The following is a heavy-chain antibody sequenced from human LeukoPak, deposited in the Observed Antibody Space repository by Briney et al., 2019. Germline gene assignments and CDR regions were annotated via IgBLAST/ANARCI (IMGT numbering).Heavy chain of an antibody. CDR1: GYTFTGYY. CDR2: INPNSGGT. Sequence: GASVTVSCKASGYTFTGYYMHWVRQAPGQGLEWMGWINPNSGGTNYAQKLQGRVTMTRDTSISTAYMELSRLRSDDTAVYYCARDEVLPHTMIVVEGCFDIWGQGTMVTVSS. V-gene: IGHV1-2*02. J-gene: IGHJ3*02. D-gene: IGHD3-22*01. CDR3: ARDEVLPHTMIVVEGCFDI.